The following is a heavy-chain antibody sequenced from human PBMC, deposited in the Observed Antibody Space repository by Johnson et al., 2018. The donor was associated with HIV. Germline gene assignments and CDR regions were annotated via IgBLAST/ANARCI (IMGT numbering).Heavy chain of an antibody. CDR3: AKEDCSAVLCSDDAFHI. CDR1: GFTGAA. V-gene: IGHV3-30*04. J-gene: IGHJ3*02. CDR2: TSWRGGRK. Sequence: QVQLVESGGGLVKPGGSLRLSCVASGFTGAARPPGPRQGGLQWVPSTSWRGGRKSYTDSVKGRFTVSRDSSKTTLYLQMKSLRPEDTAVYFCAKEDCSAVLCSDDAFHIWGQGTMVTLSS. D-gene: IGHD2-15*01.